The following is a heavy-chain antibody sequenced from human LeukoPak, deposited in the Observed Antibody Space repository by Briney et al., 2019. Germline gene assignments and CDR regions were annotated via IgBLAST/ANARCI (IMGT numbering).Heavy chain of an antibody. CDR3: AKDVAVGMGSYYDY. Sequence: GGSLRLSCAASGFTFSSYGMHWVRQAPGKGLEWVAFIRYDGSTKYSADSVKGRFTISRDNSKSTLYLQMNRLRAEDTAVYYCAKDVAVGMGSYYDYWGQGTLVTVSS. J-gene: IGHJ4*02. V-gene: IGHV3-30*02. CDR1: GFTFSSYG. D-gene: IGHD3-10*01. CDR2: IRYDGSTK.